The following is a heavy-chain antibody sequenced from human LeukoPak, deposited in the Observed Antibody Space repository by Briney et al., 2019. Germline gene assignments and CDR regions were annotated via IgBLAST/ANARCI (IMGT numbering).Heavy chain of an antibody. Sequence: PGGSLRLSCAASGFPFSSYAMSWVRQAPGKGLEWVSAISGSGGSTYYADSVEGRFTISRDNSKNTLYLQMNSLRAEDTAVYYCAKDQSTVVYVCDYWGQGTLVTVSS. J-gene: IGHJ4*02. D-gene: IGHD4-23*01. CDR1: GFPFSSYA. CDR3: AKDQSTVVYVCDY. V-gene: IGHV3-23*01. CDR2: ISGSGGST.